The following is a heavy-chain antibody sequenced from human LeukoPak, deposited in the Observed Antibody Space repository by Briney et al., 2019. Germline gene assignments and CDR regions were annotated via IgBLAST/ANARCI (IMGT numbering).Heavy chain of an antibody. V-gene: IGHV1-18*01. Sequence: ASVKVSCKASGYTFTSYGISWVRQAPGQGLEWMGWISAYNGNTNYAQKLQGRVTMTTDTSTSTAYMELRSLRSDDTAVYYCARDWDEGDYYGSGSYVYYYGMDVWGQGTTVTVSS. J-gene: IGHJ6*02. CDR3: ARDWDEGDYYGSGSYVYYYGMDV. D-gene: IGHD3-10*01. CDR2: ISAYNGNT. CDR1: GYTFTSYG.